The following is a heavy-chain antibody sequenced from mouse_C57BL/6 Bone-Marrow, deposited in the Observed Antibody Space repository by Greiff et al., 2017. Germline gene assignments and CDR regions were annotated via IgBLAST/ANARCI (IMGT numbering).Heavy chain of an antibody. D-gene: IGHD2-3*01. CDR1: GFSFNTYA. V-gene: IGHV10-1*01. CDR3: VSGDGYSWYFDV. J-gene: IGHJ1*03. CDR2: IRSKSNNYAT. Sequence: EVQLVESGGGLVQPKGSLKLSCAASGFSFNTYAMNWVRQAPGKGLEWVARIRSKSNNYATYYADSVKDRFTISRDDSESMLYLQMNNLKTEDTAMYYCVSGDGYSWYFDVWGTGTTVTVSS.